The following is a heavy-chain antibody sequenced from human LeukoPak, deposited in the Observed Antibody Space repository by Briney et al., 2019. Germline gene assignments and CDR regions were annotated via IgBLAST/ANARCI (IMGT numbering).Heavy chain of an antibody. CDR3: ARNRDGYNSFDY. D-gene: IGHD5-24*01. Sequence: SETLSLTCTVSGGSINNGGYYWSWIRQHPGKGLEWIGYIYYSGSSYYNPSLRSRVTISVDTSKNHFSLKLSSVTAADTAVYYCARNRDGYNSFDYRGQGTLVTVSS. V-gene: IGHV4-31*03. CDR1: GGSINNGGYY. J-gene: IGHJ4*02. CDR2: IYYSGSS.